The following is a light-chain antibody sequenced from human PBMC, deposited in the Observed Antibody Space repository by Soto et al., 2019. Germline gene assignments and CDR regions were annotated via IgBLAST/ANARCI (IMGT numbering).Light chain of an antibody. V-gene: IGKV3-20*01. J-gene: IGKJ1*01. CDR2: SAS. Sequence: EIVLTQSPGTLSLSPGERATLSCRASQSVSRYLAWYQQKPGQAPRLLIYSASSRATGIPDRFSGSGSGTDFTLTISRLEPEDFAVYYCQQYGSSGMFGQGTKVDIK. CDR1: QSVSRY. CDR3: QQYGSSGM.